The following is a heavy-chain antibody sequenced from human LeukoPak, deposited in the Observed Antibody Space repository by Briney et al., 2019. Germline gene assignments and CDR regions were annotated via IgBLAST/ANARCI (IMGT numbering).Heavy chain of an antibody. CDR1: GFTFSSYT. J-gene: IGHJ4*02. V-gene: IGHV3-21*01. D-gene: IGHD6-19*01. Sequence: PGGSLRLSCAASGFTFSSYTMSWVRQAPEKGLEWVSSISTSSAYIYYADSVKGRFTISRDNAKTSLYLQMNSLRAEDTAVYYCARESSGWYDYWGQGTLVTVSS. CDR2: ISTSSAYI. CDR3: ARESSGWYDY.